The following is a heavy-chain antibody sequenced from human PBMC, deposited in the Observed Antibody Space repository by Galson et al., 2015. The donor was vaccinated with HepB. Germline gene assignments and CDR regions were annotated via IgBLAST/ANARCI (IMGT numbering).Heavy chain of an antibody. Sequence: SLRLSCAASGFTFSSYAMHWVRQAPGKGLEWVAVISYDGSNKYYADSVKGRFTISRDNSKNTLYLQMNSLRAEDTAVYYCARDLVAAAGPPAYYYYGMDVWGQGTTVTVSS. V-gene: IGHV3-30-3*01. CDR3: ARDLVAAAGPPAYYYYGMDV. D-gene: IGHD6-13*01. CDR2: ISYDGSNK. CDR1: GFTFSSYA. J-gene: IGHJ6*02.